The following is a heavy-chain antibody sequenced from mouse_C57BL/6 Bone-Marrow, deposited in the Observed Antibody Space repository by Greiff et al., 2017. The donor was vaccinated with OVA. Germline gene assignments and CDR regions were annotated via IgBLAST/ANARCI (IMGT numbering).Heavy chain of an antibody. J-gene: IGHJ1*03. V-gene: IGHV14-4*01. CDR2: IDPENGDT. Sequence: DVQLQESGAELVRPGASVKLSCTASGFNIKDDYMHWVKQRPEQGLEWIGWIDPENGDTEYASKFQGKATITADTSSNTAYLQLSSLTSEDTAVYYCTIITTVVDWYFDVWGTGTTVTVSS. CDR1: GFNIKDDY. CDR3: TIITTVVDWYFDV. D-gene: IGHD1-1*01.